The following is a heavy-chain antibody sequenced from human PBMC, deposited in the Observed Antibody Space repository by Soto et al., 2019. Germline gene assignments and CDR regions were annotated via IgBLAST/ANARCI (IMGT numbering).Heavy chain of an antibody. CDR1: GGSVSNASFY. CDR2: IFYTGVT. CDR3: VRLLDSRWYADL. V-gene: IGHV4-61*03. J-gene: IGHJ2*01. D-gene: IGHD3-22*01. Sequence: QVQLQETGPGLVKPSETLSLTCSVSGGSVSNASFYWTWIRQAPGTGLEYIGYIFYTGVTNYNPSLSSRVTISLDTSKNHFSLKLNSMTAEDTAVYYCVRLLDSRWYADLWGRGTLVTVSS.